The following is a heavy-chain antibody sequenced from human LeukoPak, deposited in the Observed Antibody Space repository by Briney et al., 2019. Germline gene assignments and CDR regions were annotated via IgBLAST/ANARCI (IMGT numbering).Heavy chain of an antibody. J-gene: IGHJ4*02. CDR3: AKEYDSGGYGANFDC. CDR1: KFTFSNYG. D-gene: IGHD3-10*01. Sequence: PGGSLRLSCTASKFTFSNYGMQWVRQAPGKGLEWVAVVSPDGGTKYYADSVKGRFTISRDNSRNTMYLQMNSLRAEDKAVYYCAKEYDSGGYGANFDCWGQRTLVTVSS. CDR2: VSPDGGTK. V-gene: IGHV3-30*18.